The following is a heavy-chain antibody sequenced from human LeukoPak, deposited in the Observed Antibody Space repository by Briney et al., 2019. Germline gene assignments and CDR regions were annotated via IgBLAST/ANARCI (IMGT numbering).Heavy chain of an antibody. CDR1: GFTFVDYA. V-gene: IGHV3-9*01. CDR3: AKDISMYCGGDCYLQRYYFDY. Sequence: PGGSLRLSCAASGFTFVDYAMHWVRQAPGKGLEWVSGISWNSGSIGYADSVKGRFTISRDHAQNPLYLQMNRLTAEATDLYYCAKDISMYCGGDCYLQRYYFDYWGQGTLVTVSS. D-gene: IGHD2-21*02. J-gene: IGHJ4*02. CDR2: ISWNSGSI.